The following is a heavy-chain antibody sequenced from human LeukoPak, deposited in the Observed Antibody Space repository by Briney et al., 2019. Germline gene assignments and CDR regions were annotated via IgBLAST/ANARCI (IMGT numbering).Heavy chain of an antibody. CDR3: ARRRDCSTTRCYVEYFQH. Sequence: ASVKVSCKASGYTFTSYYMHWVRQAPGQGLEWMGIINPSGGSTSYAQKFQGRVTMTRDMSTSTVYMELSSLRSEDTAVYYCARRRDCSTTRCYVEYFQHWGQGTLVTVSS. CDR1: GYTFTSYY. CDR2: INPSGGST. J-gene: IGHJ1*01. V-gene: IGHV1-46*01. D-gene: IGHD2-2*01.